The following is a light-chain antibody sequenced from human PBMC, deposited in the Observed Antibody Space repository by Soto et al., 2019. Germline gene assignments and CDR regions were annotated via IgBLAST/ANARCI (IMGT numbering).Light chain of an antibody. V-gene: IGKV3-20*01. CDR1: QRISSGY. Sequence: EIVLTQSPDTLSLSPGERVTLSCRASQRISSGYYAWYQQRPGQAPRLLIYATSTRDTGIPDRFTGTGSGTDCTLTIGRLEPEDFAVYYCQQYGSSPPYTFGQGTKLEIK. CDR2: ATS. J-gene: IGKJ2*01. CDR3: QQYGSSPPYT.